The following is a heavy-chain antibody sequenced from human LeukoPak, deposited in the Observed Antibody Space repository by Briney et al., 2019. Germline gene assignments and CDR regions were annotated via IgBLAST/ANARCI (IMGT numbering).Heavy chain of an antibody. CDR3: ARSDYYGSGSSNY. CDR2: ISYDGSNK. Sequence: GGSLRLSCAASGFTFSSYAMHWVRQAPGKGLEWVAVISYDGSNKYYADSVKGRFTISRDNSKNTLYLQMNSLRAEDTAVYYCARSDYYGSGSSNYWGQGTLVTVSS. D-gene: IGHD3-10*01. J-gene: IGHJ4*02. V-gene: IGHV3-30-3*01. CDR1: GFTFSSYA.